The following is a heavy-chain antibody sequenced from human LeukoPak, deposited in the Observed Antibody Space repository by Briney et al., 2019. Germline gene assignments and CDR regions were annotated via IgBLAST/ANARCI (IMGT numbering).Heavy chain of an antibody. CDR2: IYYSGST. D-gene: IGHD3-22*01. CDR1: GGSISSYY. Sequence: SETLSLTCTVSGGSISSYYWSWIRQPPGKGLEWIGYIYYSGSTNYNPSLKSRVTISVDTSKNQFSLKLSSVTAADTAVYYCARARTYYYDSSGYLFDYWGQGTLVTVSS. J-gene: IGHJ4*02. V-gene: IGHV4-59*08. CDR3: ARARTYYYDSSGYLFDY.